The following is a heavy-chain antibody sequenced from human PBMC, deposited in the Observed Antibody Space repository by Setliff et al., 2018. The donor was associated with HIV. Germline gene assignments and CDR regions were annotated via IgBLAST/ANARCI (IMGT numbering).Heavy chain of an antibody. CDR3: ARWGETTGIRAFDL. Sequence: SETLSLTCTVSDGSISSYYWSWIRQPAGKGLEWIGRIYISAATTNYNPSLKSRVATSVDPSKNQFSLILRSVTAADTAIYYCARWGETTGIRAFDLWGQGITVTVSS. CDR1: DGSISSYY. J-gene: IGHJ3*01. CDR2: IYISAATT. D-gene: IGHD1-1*01. V-gene: IGHV4-4*07.